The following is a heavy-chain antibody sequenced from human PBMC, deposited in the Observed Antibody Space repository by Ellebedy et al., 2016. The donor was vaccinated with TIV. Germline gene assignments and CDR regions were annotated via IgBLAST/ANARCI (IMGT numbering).Heavy chain of an antibody. Sequence: PGGSLRLSCVASGFSFSTYGMHWVRQAPGKGLEWVAFKRFDGRNEYNGDSVKGRFIISRDVSKNTLYLQMNRLRAEDTAMYYCTKETNPPPGAVAGKGFDCWGQGTLVIVSS. J-gene: IGHJ4*02. CDR1: GFSFSTYG. CDR3: TKETNPPPGAVAGKGFDC. V-gene: IGHV3-30*02. D-gene: IGHD6-19*01. CDR2: KRFDGRNE.